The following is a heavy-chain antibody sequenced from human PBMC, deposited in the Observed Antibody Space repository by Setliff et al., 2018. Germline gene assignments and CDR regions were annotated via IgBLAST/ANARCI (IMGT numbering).Heavy chain of an antibody. CDR1: GVSIRGFY. CDR3: ARGGYNSRSGYSAYYYDY. CDR2: AFHTGKT. V-gene: IGHV4-59*03. D-gene: IGHD3-3*01. J-gene: IGHJ4*02. Sequence: SETLSLTCTVSGVSIRGFYWTWIRQSPKRGLEWLGYAFHTGKTDYNPSLMSRIIISIDMSRKQFSLKLSSVTAADTAMYFCARGGYNSRSGYSAYYYDYWGQGALVTVSS.